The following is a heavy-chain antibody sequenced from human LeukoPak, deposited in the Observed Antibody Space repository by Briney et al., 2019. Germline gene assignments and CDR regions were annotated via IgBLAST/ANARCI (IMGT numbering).Heavy chain of an antibody. CDR2: INPMVGST. D-gene: IGHD3-10*01. CDR3: ARAARGGGFDY. V-gene: IGHV1-46*01. Sequence: SSVTVSCKASGYTFTSYYMHWVRQAPGQELEWMGIINPMVGSTTSAQKFQGRVTMKRDTCTSTVYMGLRSPRSEDTAVYFCARAARGGGFDYWGQGDLVIVSS. CDR1: GYTFTSYY. J-gene: IGHJ4*02.